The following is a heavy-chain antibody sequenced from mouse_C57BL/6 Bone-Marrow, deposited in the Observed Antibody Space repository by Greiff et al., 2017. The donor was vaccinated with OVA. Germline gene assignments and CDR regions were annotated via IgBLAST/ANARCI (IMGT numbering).Heavy chain of an antibody. CDR3: AREGVTDYAMDY. CDR1: GFTFSDYY. J-gene: IGHJ4*01. CDR2: INYDGSST. V-gene: IGHV5-16*01. D-gene: IGHD2-2*01. Sequence: EVMLVESEGGLVQPGSSMKLSCTASGFTFSDYYMAWVRQVPEKGLEWVANINYDGSSTYYLDSLKSRFIISRDNAKNILYLQMSSLKSEDTATYYCAREGVTDYAMDYWGQGTSVTVSS.